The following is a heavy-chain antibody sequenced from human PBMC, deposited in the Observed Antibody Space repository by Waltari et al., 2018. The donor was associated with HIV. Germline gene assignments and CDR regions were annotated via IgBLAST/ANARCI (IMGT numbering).Heavy chain of an antibody. V-gene: IGHV3-7*01. Sequence: EGQLVESGGGLVQPGGSLRLSCAASGFTFSSYWMSWVRQAPGKGLEWVANIKQDGSEKYYVDAVKGRFTISRDNAKNSLYLQMNSLRAEDTAVYFCARRRGSYCLDYWGQGTLVTVSS. CDR2: IKQDGSEK. J-gene: IGHJ4*02. CDR1: GFTFSSYW. CDR3: ARRRGSYCLDY. D-gene: IGHD1-26*01.